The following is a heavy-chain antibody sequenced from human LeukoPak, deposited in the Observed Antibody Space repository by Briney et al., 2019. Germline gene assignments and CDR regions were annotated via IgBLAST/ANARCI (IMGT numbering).Heavy chain of an antibody. CDR2: ISSSSSYI. Sequence: GGSLRLSCTVSGFTVSSNSMNWVRQAPGKGLEWVSSISSSSSYIYYADSVKGRFTISRDNAKNSLYLQMNSLRAEDTAVYYCARSGVGFDYWGQGTLVTVSS. V-gene: IGHV3-21*01. D-gene: IGHD3-10*01. J-gene: IGHJ4*02. CDR3: ARSGVGFDY. CDR1: GFTVSSNS.